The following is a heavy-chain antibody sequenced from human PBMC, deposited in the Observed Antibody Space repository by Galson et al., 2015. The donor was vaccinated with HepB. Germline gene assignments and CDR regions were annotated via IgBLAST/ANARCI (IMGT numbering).Heavy chain of an antibody. D-gene: IGHD2-2*01. Sequence: SLRLSCAASGFTFSSYSMNWVRQAPGKGLEWVSSISSSSSYIYYADSVKGRFTISRDNAKNSLYLQMNSLRAEDTAVYYCARDGGENCSSTSCYPYYYYYYGMDVWGQGTTVTVSS. J-gene: IGHJ6*02. CDR3: ARDGGENCSSTSCYPYYYYYYGMDV. CDR2: ISSSSSYI. V-gene: IGHV3-21*01. CDR1: GFTFSSYS.